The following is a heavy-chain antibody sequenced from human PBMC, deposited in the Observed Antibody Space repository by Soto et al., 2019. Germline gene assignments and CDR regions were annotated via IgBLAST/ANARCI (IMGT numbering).Heavy chain of an antibody. Sequence: SETLSLTCTVSGASIDNYSWTWVRQSPGKGLEWIGYVYYTGKTNYNPSLMSRVTISIDLSKSQYSLRLSSVTAADTVVYYCARTVWELHAFDIWGQGTLVTVSS. J-gene: IGHJ3*02. V-gene: IGHV4-59*01. CDR2: VYYTGKT. D-gene: IGHD1-26*01. CDR1: GASIDNYS. CDR3: ARTVWELHAFDI.